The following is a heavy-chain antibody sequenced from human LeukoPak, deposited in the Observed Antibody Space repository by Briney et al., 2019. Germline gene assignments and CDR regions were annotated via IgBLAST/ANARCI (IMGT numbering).Heavy chain of an antibody. Sequence: SETLSLTCTVSGGSVSSGSYYWSWIRQHPGKGLEWIGYIYYSGSTNYNPSLKSRVTIAVDTSKNQFSLKLSSVTAADTAVYYCARDSPGAKEDFDYWGQGTLVTVPS. J-gene: IGHJ4*02. CDR1: GGSVSSGSYY. CDR2: IYYSGST. V-gene: IGHV4-61*01. CDR3: ARDSPGAKEDFDY.